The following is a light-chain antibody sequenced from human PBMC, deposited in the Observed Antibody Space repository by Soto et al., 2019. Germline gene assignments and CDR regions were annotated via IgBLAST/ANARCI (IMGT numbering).Light chain of an antibody. CDR2: DVS. V-gene: IGKV3-15*01. Sequence: EIIITPSPGTPSVSPGERATPSFRAAQGVTTNFAWYQQKSGQSPRLLIYDVSNRATGVPARFSGSGSETDFTLTISGLRSEDSAVYFCQQYNNWPFSFGQGTRLEIK. CDR3: QQYNNWPFS. J-gene: IGKJ5*01. CDR1: QGVTTN.